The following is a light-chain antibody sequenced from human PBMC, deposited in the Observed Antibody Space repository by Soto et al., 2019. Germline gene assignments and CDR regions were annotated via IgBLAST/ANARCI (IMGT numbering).Light chain of an antibody. CDR2: DND. CDR3: GTWDSSLSAV. Sequence: QSVLTQPPSVSAAPGQKVTISCSGSNSNIGNNYVSWYQQLPGTAPKLLIYDNDVRPSGIPDRFSGSKSGTSATLDTTGLQTRDEADYYCGTWDSSLSAVFGGGTKLTVL. CDR1: NSNIGNNY. V-gene: IGLV1-51*01. J-gene: IGLJ2*01.